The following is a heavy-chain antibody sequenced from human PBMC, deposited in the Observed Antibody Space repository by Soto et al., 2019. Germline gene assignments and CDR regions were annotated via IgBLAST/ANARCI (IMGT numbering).Heavy chain of an antibody. Sequence: EVQLVESGGGVVRPGGSLRLSCTASGFTFDDFGMSWVRQAPGQGLEWVSGINWNGGSTGYADSVKGRFTISRDSAKNSLYLQMRSLRAEDTALYYCARDREDFLTYFDSWGQGILVTVSS. CDR1: GFTFDDFG. V-gene: IGHV3-20*04. J-gene: IGHJ4*02. D-gene: IGHD3-10*01. CDR3: ARDREDFLTYFDS. CDR2: INWNGGST.